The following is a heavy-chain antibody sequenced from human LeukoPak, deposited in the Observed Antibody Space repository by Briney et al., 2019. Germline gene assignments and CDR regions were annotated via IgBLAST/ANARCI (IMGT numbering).Heavy chain of an antibody. CDR1: GGSITSYY. J-gene: IGHJ4*02. CDR2: VYYSGST. V-gene: IGHV4-59*01. Sequence: SETLSLTCTVSGGSITSYYWSWIRQPPGKGLEWIGYVYYSGSTNYNPSLNSRVTISADTSKNQFSLKLNSVTAADTAVYYCAREGVSYYDRNGYHYWGQGTLVTVSS. D-gene: IGHD3-22*01. CDR3: AREGVSYYDRNGYHY.